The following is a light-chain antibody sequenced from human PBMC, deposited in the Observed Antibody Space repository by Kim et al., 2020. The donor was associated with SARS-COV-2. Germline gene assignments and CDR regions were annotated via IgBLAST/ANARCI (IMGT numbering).Light chain of an antibody. CDR3: QVWDSSSMHWV. CDR1: NFEVQS. J-gene: IGLJ3*02. CDR2: YDT. Sequence: SYELTQPPSVSVAPGQTASITCGGNNFEVQSVNWYLQKPGQAPVLVISYDTDRPSGIPERFSGSKFDNTATLTISRVEAGDEADYYCQVWDSSSMHWVFGGGTQLTVL. V-gene: IGLV3-21*04.